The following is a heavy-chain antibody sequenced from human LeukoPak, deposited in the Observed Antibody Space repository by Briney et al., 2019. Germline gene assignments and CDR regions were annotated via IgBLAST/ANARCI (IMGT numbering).Heavy chain of an antibody. CDR2: IYYSGST. CDR1: GGSISSSSYY. V-gene: IGHV4-39*07. CDR3: ARERGAFDI. D-gene: IGHD3-10*01. J-gene: IGHJ3*02. Sequence: SETLSLTCTVSGGSISSSSYYWGWIRQPPGKGLEWIGSIYYSGSTYYNPSLKSRVTISVDTSKNQFSLKLSSVTAEDTAVYYCARERGAFDIWGQGTMVTVSS.